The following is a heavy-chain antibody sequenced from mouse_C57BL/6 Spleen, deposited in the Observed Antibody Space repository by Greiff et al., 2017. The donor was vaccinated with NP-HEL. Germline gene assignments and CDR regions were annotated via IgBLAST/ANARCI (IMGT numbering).Heavy chain of an antibody. CDR2: ISSGGDYI. CDR1: GFTFSSYA. J-gene: IGHJ4*01. V-gene: IGHV5-9-1*02. D-gene: IGHD2-3*01. Sequence: EVMLVESGEGLVKPGGSLKLSCAASGFTFSSYAMSWVRQTPEKRLEWVAYISSGGDYIYYADTVKGRFTISRDNARNTLYLQMSSLKSEDTAMYYCTREGLYDGLYYAMDDWGQGTSVTVSS. CDR3: TREGLYDGLYYAMDD.